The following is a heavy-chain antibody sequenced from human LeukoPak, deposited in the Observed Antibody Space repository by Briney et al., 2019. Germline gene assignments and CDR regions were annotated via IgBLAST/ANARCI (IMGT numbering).Heavy chain of an antibody. D-gene: IGHD2-2*01. Sequence: GRSLRLSCAASGFTFSSYGTHWVRQAPGKGLEWVAVISYDGSNKYYADSVKGRFTISRDNSKNTLYLQMNSLRAEDTAVYYCAKDLGAVVPAAMGLDYWGQGTLVTVSS. CDR2: ISYDGSNK. J-gene: IGHJ4*02. CDR1: GFTFSSYG. CDR3: AKDLGAVVPAAMGLDY. V-gene: IGHV3-30*18.